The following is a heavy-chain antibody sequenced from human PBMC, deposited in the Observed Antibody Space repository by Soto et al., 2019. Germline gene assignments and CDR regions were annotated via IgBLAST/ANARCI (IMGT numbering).Heavy chain of an antibody. CDR2: IIPIFGTA. Sequence: KVPCKASGCSFTSDYMHWVRQDAGQGLEWMGGIIPIFGTANYAQKLQGRVTSTADESTSTAYMWLSSLRAEDTAVYYCTIGGYCSAGSCYRHWFDPWGQGTLVTLS. D-gene: IGHD2-15*01. CDR1: GCSFTSDY. V-gene: IGHV1-69*01. J-gene: IGHJ5*02. CDR3: TIGGYCSAGSCYRHWFDP.